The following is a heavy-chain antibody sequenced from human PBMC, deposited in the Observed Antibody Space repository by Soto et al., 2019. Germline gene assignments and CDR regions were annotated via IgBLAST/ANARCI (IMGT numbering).Heavy chain of an antibody. CDR1: GFNFSSYG. CDR3: AKDRVLPFLEWLHLRGMDV. J-gene: IGHJ6*02. Sequence: PGGSLRLSCAASGFNFSSYGMHWVRQAPGKGLEWVAVISPDGSEKYYVDSVTGRFTISRDNSKNTLYLQMNSLTTEDTAVYYCAKDRVLPFLEWLHLRGMDVWGQGTTVTVSS. CDR2: ISPDGSEK. D-gene: IGHD3-3*01. V-gene: IGHV3-30*18.